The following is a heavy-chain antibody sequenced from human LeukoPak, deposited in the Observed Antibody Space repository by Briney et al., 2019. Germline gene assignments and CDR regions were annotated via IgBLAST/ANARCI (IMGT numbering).Heavy chain of an antibody. Sequence: ETLSLTCTISGGSISTYYWNWVRQAPGKGLEWVSYISVSSGTIYYADSVKGRFTISRDNAKNSLYLQMNSLRAEDTAVYYCARASSGYSPLDYWGQGTLVTVSS. D-gene: IGHD6-13*01. J-gene: IGHJ4*02. V-gene: IGHV3-48*04. CDR3: ARASSGYSPLDY. CDR1: GGSISTYY. CDR2: ISVSSGTI.